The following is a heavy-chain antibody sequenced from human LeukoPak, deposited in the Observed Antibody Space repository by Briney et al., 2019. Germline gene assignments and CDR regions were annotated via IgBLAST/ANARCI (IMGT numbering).Heavy chain of an antibody. J-gene: IGHJ4*02. CDR3: ARLDTDYDILTGPFDY. V-gene: IGHV5-51*01. Sequence: GVSLKISCKGSGYSFTNYWIGWVRQMPGNGLEWKGIIYPGDSDTRYSPSFQGQVTISADKSISTAYLQWSSLKASDTAIYFCARLDTDYDILTGPFDYWGQGTLVTVSS. D-gene: IGHD3-9*01. CDR2: IYPGDSDT. CDR1: GYSFTNYW.